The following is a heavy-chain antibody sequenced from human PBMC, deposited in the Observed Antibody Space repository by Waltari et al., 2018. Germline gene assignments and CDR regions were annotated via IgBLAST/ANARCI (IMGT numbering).Heavy chain of an antibody. Sequence: KKPGSSVKVSCKASGGTFSSYAISWVRQAPGQGLEWMGGIIPIFGTANYAQKFQGRVTITEDESTSTAYMELSSLRSKDTAVYYCVSYYYDSSGYPGTDYWGQGTLVTVSS. CDR3: VSYYYDSSGYPGTDY. V-gene: IGHV1-69*01. D-gene: IGHD3-22*01. CDR1: GGTFSSYA. CDR2: IIPIFGTA. J-gene: IGHJ4*02.